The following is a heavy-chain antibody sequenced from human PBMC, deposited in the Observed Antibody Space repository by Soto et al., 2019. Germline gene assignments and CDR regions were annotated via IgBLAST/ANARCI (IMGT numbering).Heavy chain of an antibody. V-gene: IGHV3-23*01. D-gene: IGHD4-17*01. J-gene: IGHJ3*02. Sequence: GGSLRLSCAASGFIFSTYAMNWVRQAPGKGLECVSAISNTGGSTFYAESVRGRFTISRDNSINTLYLQMTSLRTEDTAVYYCAHPRGYGVFDAVDIWGQGXMVTVSS. CDR1: GFIFSTYA. CDR3: AHPRGYGVFDAVDI. CDR2: ISNTGGST.